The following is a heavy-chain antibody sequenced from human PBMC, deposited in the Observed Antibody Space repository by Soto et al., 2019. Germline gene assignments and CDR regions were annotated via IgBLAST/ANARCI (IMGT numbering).Heavy chain of an antibody. J-gene: IGHJ4*02. Sequence: GGSLRLSXAASGFTFSSYSMNWVRQAPGKGLEWVSSISSSSSYIYYADSVKGRFTISRDNAKNSLYLQMNSLRAEDTAVYYCARSIVGATNVPFDYWGQGTLVTVSS. CDR2: ISSSSSYI. V-gene: IGHV3-21*01. CDR1: GFTFSSYS. CDR3: ARSIVGATNVPFDY. D-gene: IGHD1-26*01.